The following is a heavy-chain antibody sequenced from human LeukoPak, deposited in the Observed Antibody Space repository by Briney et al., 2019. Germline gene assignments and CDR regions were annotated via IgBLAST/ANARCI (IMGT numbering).Heavy chain of an antibody. V-gene: IGHV4-59*01. J-gene: IGHJ4*02. CDR2: IYYSGST. CDR1: GGSISNYY. Sequence: SETLSLTCTVPGGSISNYYWSWLRHPPGKELETHGHIYYSGSTRFHPSLKRRVTISVDTSKNQFSLNLSSVTAADTAVYYCARTEYSFGHFYYWGQGTLVTVSS. D-gene: IGHD5-18*01. CDR3: ARTEYSFGHFYY.